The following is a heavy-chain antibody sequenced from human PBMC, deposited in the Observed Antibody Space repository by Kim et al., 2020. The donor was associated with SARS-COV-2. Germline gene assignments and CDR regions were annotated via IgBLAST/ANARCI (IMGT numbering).Heavy chain of an antibody. CDR1: GGSISSSSYY. Sequence: SETLSLTCTVSGGSISSSSYYWGWIRQPPGKGLEWIGSIYYSGSTYYNPSLKSRVTISVDTSKNQFSLKLSSVTAADTAVYYCARPVGFERSWFDPWGQGTLVTVSS. V-gene: IGHV4-39*01. CDR3: ARPVGFERSWFDP. D-gene: IGHD1-1*01. CDR2: IYYSGST. J-gene: IGHJ5*02.